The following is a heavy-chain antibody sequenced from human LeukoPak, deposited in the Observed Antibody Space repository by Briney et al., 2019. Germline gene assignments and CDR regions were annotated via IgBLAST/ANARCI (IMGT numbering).Heavy chain of an antibody. D-gene: IGHD3-10*01. V-gene: IGHV3-23*01. CDR1: GFTFSSYA. Sequence: GGSLRLSCAASGFTFSSYAMSWVRQAPGKGLEWVSAISGSGGSTYYAVSVKGRFTISRDNSKNTLYLQMNSLRAEDTAVYYCAKDPKLWFGESPFDYWGQGTLVTVSS. CDR2: ISGSGGST. CDR3: AKDPKLWFGESPFDY. J-gene: IGHJ4*02.